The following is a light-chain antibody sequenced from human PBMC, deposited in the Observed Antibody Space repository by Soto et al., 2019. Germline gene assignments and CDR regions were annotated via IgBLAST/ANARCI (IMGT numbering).Light chain of an antibody. V-gene: IGLV2-8*01. Sequence: QSVLTQPPSASGSPGQSVTISCTGTSSDIGGYNYVSWYQQHPGKAPKLMIYEVTKRPSGVPDRFSGSKSGDTASLTVSGLQAEDEADYYCQSYDNSLLAYVFGGGTKLTVL. CDR1: SSDIGGYNY. CDR3: QSYDNSLLAYV. CDR2: EVT. J-gene: IGLJ2*01.